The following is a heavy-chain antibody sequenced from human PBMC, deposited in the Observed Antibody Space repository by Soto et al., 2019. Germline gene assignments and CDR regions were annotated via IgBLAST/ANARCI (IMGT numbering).Heavy chain of an antibody. CDR3: ARNYITMLVVVHLGY. V-gene: IGHV1-18*01. Sequence: GASVKVSCKASGSTFTSYGISWVRQAPGQGLEWMGWISAYNGNTNYAQKLQGRVTMTTDTSTSTAYMELRSLRSDDTAVYYCARNYITMLVVVHLGYWGQGTLVTVSS. CDR2: ISAYNGNT. D-gene: IGHD3-22*01. J-gene: IGHJ4*02. CDR1: GSTFTSYG.